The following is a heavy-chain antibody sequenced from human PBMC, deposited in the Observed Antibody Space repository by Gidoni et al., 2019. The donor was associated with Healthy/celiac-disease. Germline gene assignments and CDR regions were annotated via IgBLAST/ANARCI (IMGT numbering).Heavy chain of an antibody. CDR1: GYSFTSYW. Sequence: EVQLVQSGAEVKKPGESLKISCKGSGYSFTSYWIGWVRQMPGKGLEWMGIIYPGDSDTRYSPSFQGQVTISADKSISTAYLQWSSLKASDTAMYYCARATPLTVYDSSVFQHWGQGTLVTVSS. D-gene: IGHD3-22*01. J-gene: IGHJ1*01. V-gene: IGHV5-51*01. CDR3: ARATPLTVYDSSVFQH. CDR2: IYPGDSDT.